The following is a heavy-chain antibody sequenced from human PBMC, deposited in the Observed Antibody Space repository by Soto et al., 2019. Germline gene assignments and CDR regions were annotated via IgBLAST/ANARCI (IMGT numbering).Heavy chain of an antibody. D-gene: IGHD6-19*01. Sequence: ASVKVSGKVSGYTLTELSMHWVRQAPGKGLEWMGGFDPEDGETIYAQKFQGRVTMTEDTSTDTAYMELSSLRSEDTAVYYRATPVYSSGWPFDYWGQGTLVTVSS. CDR2: FDPEDGET. J-gene: IGHJ4*02. V-gene: IGHV1-24*01. CDR3: ATPVYSSGWPFDY. CDR1: GYTLTELS.